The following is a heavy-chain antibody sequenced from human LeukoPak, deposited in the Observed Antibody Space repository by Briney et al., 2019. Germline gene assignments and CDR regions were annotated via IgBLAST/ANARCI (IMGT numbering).Heavy chain of an antibody. Sequence: GGSLRLSCAASEFTFGSYWMTWVRQAPGKGLEWVANINRDGSKNHFVDSVKGRFTISRDNAKNFLYLQMNSLRAEDTAVYFCAKDSSPYCGDDCYFDAFDLWGQGTMVTVSS. V-gene: IGHV3-7*03. CDR3: AKDSSPYCGDDCYFDAFDL. D-gene: IGHD2-21*02. J-gene: IGHJ3*01. CDR2: INRDGSKN. CDR1: EFTFGSYW.